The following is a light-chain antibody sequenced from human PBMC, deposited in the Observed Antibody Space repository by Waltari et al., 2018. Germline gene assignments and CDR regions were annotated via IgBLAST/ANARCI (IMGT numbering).Light chain of an antibody. CDR2: LGS. CDR1: QSLLHRDGNTY. CDR3: MQGTQLPCT. V-gene: IGKV2-40*01. Sequence: DIVMTQTPLSLPVTPGEPASISCRSSQSLLHRDGNTYLDWYLQKPGQSPQLLICLGSKRASVVPDRFSGRGTGSDFTLKISRVEAEDAGVYYCMQGTQLPCTFGQGTKVEIK. J-gene: IGKJ1*01.